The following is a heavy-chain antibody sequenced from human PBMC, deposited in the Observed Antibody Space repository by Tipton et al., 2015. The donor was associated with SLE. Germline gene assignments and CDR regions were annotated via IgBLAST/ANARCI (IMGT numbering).Heavy chain of an antibody. J-gene: IGHJ5*02. D-gene: IGHD5-18*01. V-gene: IGHV4-38-2*01. CDR3: ARLHGYSYGLNWFDP. CDR1: GYSISSGYY. Sequence: TLSLTCAVSGYSISSGYYWGWIRQPPGKGLEWIGSIYYSGSTYYNPSLKRRVTISVDTSKNQFSLRLTSVIAADTAVYYCARLHGYSYGLNWFDPWGQGTLISVSS. CDR2: IYYSGST.